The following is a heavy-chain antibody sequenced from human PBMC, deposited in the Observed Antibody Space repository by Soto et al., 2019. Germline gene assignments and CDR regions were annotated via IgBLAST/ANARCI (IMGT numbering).Heavy chain of an antibody. V-gene: IGHV3-74*01. CDR3: TRGPRPSSIGTGAV. Sequence: GGSLRLSCVASGFVFEVYWMHWVRQVPGKGLEWVSRISDDGARIDYADSVRGRFTISRDNAKNALYLQMNALRGEDTAVYFCTRGPRPSSIGTGAVWGRGVLVTVSS. CDR1: GFVFEVYW. J-gene: IGHJ4*02. CDR2: ISDDGARI. D-gene: IGHD2-2*01.